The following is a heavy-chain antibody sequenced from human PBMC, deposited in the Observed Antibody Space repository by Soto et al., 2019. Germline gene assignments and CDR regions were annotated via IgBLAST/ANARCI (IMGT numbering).Heavy chain of an antibody. D-gene: IGHD3-10*01. J-gene: IGHJ4*02. Sequence: QVQLQESGPGLVKPSQTLSLTCTVSGGSISSGGYYWNWIRQHPGKGLVWVGSIYYRGSTYYNPSRTSAVTISVGSSMNQFSLKLSSVTAADTAVYYCARGITMVRGVGLFYFDYWGQGTLVTVSS. CDR1: GGSISSGGYY. CDR2: IYYRGST. V-gene: IGHV4-31*01. CDR3: ARGITMVRGVGLFYFDY.